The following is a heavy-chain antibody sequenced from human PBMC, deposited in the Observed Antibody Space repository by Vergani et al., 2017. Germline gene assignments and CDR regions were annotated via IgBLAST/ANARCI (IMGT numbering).Heavy chain of an antibody. CDR2: IHYSENT. J-gene: IGHJ5*02. D-gene: IGHD6-19*01. CDR3: ASDTHSGKRADR. Sequence: QVQLQESGPGLVKSSETLSLTCSVSFDSIRNLYCNWIRQPPGKGLVWIGSIHYSENTNYNPSLKTRVTISVDTSKNQFSLTLSSVTAADTAVYYCASDTHSGKRADRWGQGSLVTVTS. V-gene: IGHV4-59*11. CDR1: FDSIRNLY.